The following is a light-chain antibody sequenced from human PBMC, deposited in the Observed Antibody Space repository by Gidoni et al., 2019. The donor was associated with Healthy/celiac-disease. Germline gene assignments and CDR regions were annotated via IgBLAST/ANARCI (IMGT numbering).Light chain of an antibody. V-gene: IGKV1-39*01. CDR2: AAS. CDR1: QSLSSY. CDR3: QPSYSTPAT. J-gene: IGKJ5*01. Sequence: DIQMTQSPSSLSASVGDRVTITCRASQSLSSYLNWYQQKPGKAPKLLIYAASRLQRGVPSRFRGSGSGTDFTLTIRSLQPEDFATYFCQPSYSTPATFGQGTRLEIK.